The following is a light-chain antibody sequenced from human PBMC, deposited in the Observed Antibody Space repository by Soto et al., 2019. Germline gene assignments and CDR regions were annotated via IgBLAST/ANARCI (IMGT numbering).Light chain of an antibody. CDR3: SSYTGSSTYV. V-gene: IGLV2-14*01. CDR1: SSDVGGYNY. J-gene: IGLJ1*01. Sequence: QSALTQPASLSGSPGQSITISCTGTSSDVGGYNYVSWYQQHPGKAPKLMIYEVSNRPSGVSNRFSGSKSGNTASLTISGLQAEDEADYYCSSYTGSSTYVFGTGTKVNVL. CDR2: EVS.